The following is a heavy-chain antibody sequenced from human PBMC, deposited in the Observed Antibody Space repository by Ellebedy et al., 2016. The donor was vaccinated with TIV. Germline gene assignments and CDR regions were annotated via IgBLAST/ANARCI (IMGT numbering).Heavy chain of an antibody. CDR1: GCTFSSYA. D-gene: IGHD3-22*01. CDR3: ARDYDSSGYSLYYFDY. V-gene: IGHV1-69*13. Sequence: SVKVSCXASGCTFSSYAISWVRQAPGQGLEWMGGIIPIFGTANYAQKFQGRVTITADESTSTAYMELSSLRSEDTAVYYCARDYDSSGYSLYYFDYWGQGTLVTVSS. J-gene: IGHJ4*02. CDR2: IIPIFGTA.